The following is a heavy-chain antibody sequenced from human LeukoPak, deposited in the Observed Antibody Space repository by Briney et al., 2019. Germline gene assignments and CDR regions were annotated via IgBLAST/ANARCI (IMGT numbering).Heavy chain of an antibody. CDR3: ARGPDSSGYFGLDY. J-gene: IGHJ4*02. V-gene: IGHV4-59*01. Sequence: SETLSLTCTVSGDSISSYYWSWIRQPPGKALEWIGYIYYSGSTNYNPSLKSRVTISVDTSKNQFSLKLSSVTAADTAVYYCARGPDSSGYFGLDYWGQGTLVTVSS. CDR2: IYYSGST. D-gene: IGHD3-22*01. CDR1: GDSISSYY.